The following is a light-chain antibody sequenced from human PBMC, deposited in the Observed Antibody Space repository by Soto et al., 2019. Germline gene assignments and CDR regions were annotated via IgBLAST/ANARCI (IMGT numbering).Light chain of an antibody. V-gene: IGKV1-5*01. J-gene: IGKJ3*01. Sequence: DIQMTQSPSTLSASVGDRVTITCRASQSISNWLAWYQKTPGKAPKXXIYEASSLESGVPSRFTGSGSGTEFTLTISNLQPDDFATYYCQQYNSHSGAFGPGTKVDIK. CDR2: EAS. CDR1: QSISNW. CDR3: QQYNSHSGA.